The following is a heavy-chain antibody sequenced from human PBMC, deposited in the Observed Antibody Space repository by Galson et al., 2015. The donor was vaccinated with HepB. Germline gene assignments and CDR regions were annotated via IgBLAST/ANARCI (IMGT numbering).Heavy chain of an antibody. V-gene: IGHV3-30*18. J-gene: IGHJ4*02. CDR3: AKGNNGRSCYSSQDY. CDR1: GFPFSSYG. Sequence: SLRLSCAASGFPFSSYGMNWVRQGPDKGPEWVAVISDDGKNAFYADSVKGRFTISRDNSKSILFLQMNNLRPEDTAIYYCAKGNNGRSCYSSQDYWGQGALVTVSS. D-gene: IGHD2-15*01. CDR2: ISDDGKNA.